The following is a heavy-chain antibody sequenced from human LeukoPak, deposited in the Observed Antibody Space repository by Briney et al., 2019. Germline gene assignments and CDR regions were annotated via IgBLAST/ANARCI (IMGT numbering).Heavy chain of an antibody. V-gene: IGHV3-23*01. J-gene: IGHJ4*02. Sequence: PGGSLRLSCEASGFTFSNYAMSWVRQAPGKGLEWVSATTGSGGSTFYADSVRGRFIISRDNSKNTLYLQMNSLRAEDTAMYYCAKDLVRGADCWGQGTLVTVSS. D-gene: IGHD3-10*01. CDR2: TTGSGGST. CDR1: GFTFSNYA. CDR3: AKDLVRGADC.